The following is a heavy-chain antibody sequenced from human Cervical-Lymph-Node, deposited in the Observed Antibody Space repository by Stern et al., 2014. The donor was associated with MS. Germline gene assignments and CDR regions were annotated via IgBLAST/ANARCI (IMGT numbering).Heavy chain of an antibody. J-gene: IGHJ6*02. V-gene: IGHV3-33*01. CDR2: IWYDGGNK. CDR1: GFTFSSYG. CDR3: ARSSSPSPYYYYGMDV. Sequence: VHLVVSGGGVVQPGRSLRLSCAASGFTFSSYGMHWVRQAPGKGLEWVAVIWYDGGNKFYADSMKGRFTISRDNSKNTLYLQMNSLRAEDTAVYYCARSSSPSPYYYYGMDVWGQGTTVTVSS. D-gene: IGHD6-13*01.